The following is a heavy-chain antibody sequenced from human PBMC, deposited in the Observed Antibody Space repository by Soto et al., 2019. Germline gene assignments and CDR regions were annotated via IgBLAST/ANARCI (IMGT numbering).Heavy chain of an antibody. CDR1: GGTFSSYA. CDR2: IIPIFGTA. J-gene: IGHJ4*02. D-gene: IGHD1-26*01. CDR3: EIVGATMSVSGY. Sequence: QVQLVQSGAEVKKPGSSVKVSCKASGGTFSSYAISWVRQAPGQGLEWMGGIIPIFGTANYAQKFQGRVTITADESTSTAYMELSSLGSEETAVYYCEIVGATMSVSGYWGQGTLVTVSS. V-gene: IGHV1-69*01.